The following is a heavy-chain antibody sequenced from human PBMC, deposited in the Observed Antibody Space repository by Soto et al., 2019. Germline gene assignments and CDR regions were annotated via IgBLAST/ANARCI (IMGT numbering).Heavy chain of an antibody. V-gene: IGHV3-21*01. Sequence: GGSLRLSCAASGFTFSSYSMNWVRQAPGKGLEWVSSSSSSSSYIYYADSVKGRFTISRDDAKNSLYLQMNSLRAEDTAVYYCARDRSGYYGSGSYYDYWGQGTLVTVSS. CDR3: ARDRSGYYGSGSYYDY. CDR2: SSSSSSYI. J-gene: IGHJ4*02. D-gene: IGHD3-10*01. CDR1: GFTFSSYS.